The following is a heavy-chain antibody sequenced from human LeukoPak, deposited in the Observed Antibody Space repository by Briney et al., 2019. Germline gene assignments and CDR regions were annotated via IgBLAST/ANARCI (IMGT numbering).Heavy chain of an antibody. Sequence: GGSLRLSCAAAGVTFSSYWMSWVRQAPGKGLEWVANIKQDGSEKYYVDSVKGRFTISRDNAKNSLYLQMNSLRAEDTAVYYCARVADYGDFFDYWGQGTLVTVSS. CDR1: GVTFSSYW. D-gene: IGHD4-17*01. J-gene: IGHJ4*02. CDR2: IKQDGSEK. CDR3: ARVADYGDFFDY. V-gene: IGHV3-7*01.